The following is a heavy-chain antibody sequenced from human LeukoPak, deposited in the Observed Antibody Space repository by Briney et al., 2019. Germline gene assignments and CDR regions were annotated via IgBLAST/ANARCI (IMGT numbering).Heavy chain of an antibody. CDR3: ARGYYSDGSGYFLDN. CDR2: IYYTGST. J-gene: IGHJ4*02. CDR1: DGSITSDGYS. V-gene: IGHV4-30-2*01. D-gene: IGHD3-22*01. Sequence: KPSETLSLTCAVSDGSITSDGYSWSWIRQPPGKGLEWIGYIYYTGSTYYNPSLKSRVTLSVDRSKNQFSLKLSSVTAADTAVYYCARGYYSDGSGYFLDNWGQGTLVTVSS.